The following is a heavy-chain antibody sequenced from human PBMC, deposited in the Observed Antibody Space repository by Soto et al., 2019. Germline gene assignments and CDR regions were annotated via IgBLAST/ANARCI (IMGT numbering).Heavy chain of an antibody. J-gene: IGHJ4*02. CDR2: INHSGST. CDR3: AADPYYYDSSNYYSFDH. Sequence: SETLSLTCAVYGGSFSGYYWSWIRQPPGKGLEWIGEINHSGSTNYNPSLKSRVTITRDMSTSTAYLELSSLRSEDTAVYYCAADPYYYDSSNYYSFDHWGQGTLVTVSS. CDR1: GGSFSGYY. V-gene: IGHV4-34*01. D-gene: IGHD3-22*01.